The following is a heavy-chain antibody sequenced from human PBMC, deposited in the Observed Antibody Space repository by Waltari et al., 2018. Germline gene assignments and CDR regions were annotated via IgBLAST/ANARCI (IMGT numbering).Heavy chain of an antibody. CDR2: RNPNRGNT. CDR3: ARGSRLGSGTFFPTATDN. Sequence: QVQLVQSGAEVKEPGASVKVSCKASGYTFSTYDINWVRQATGKGLEWMGGRNPNRGNTAYEPKVQGRVTMTRETSISTAYMGLGSLGSDDTAVYYCARGSRLGSGTFFPTATDNWAQGTPVTVSS. J-gene: IGHJ4*02. D-gene: IGHD3-10*01. V-gene: IGHV1-8*01. CDR1: GYTFSTYD.